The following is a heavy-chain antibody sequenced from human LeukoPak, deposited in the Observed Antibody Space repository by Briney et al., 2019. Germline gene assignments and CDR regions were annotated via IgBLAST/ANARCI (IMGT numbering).Heavy chain of an antibody. Sequence: GGSLRLSCAASGFTFSSYWMSWVRQAPGKGLEWVANIKQDGSEKYYVDSVKGRFTISRDNAKNSLYLQMNSLRAEDTAVYYCAKSQGGIAAAGLDYWGQGTLVTVSS. CDR3: AKSQGGIAAAGLDY. V-gene: IGHV3-7*03. CDR2: IKQDGSEK. CDR1: GFTFSSYW. J-gene: IGHJ4*02. D-gene: IGHD6-13*01.